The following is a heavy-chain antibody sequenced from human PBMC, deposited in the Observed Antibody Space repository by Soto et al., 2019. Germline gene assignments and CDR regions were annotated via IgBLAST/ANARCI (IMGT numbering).Heavy chain of an antibody. V-gene: IGHV3-23*01. D-gene: IGHD2-21*02. CDR1: GFTFSSYA. Sequence: SGGSLRLSCAASGFTFSSYAMSWVRQAPGKGLEWVLAISGSGGSTYYADSVKGRFTISRDNSKNTLYLQMNSLRAEDTAVYYCAKDPGGWGGDKDYYYYYIDVWGKGTTVTVSS. CDR3: AKDPGGWGGDKDYYYYYIDV. J-gene: IGHJ6*03. CDR2: ISGSGGST.